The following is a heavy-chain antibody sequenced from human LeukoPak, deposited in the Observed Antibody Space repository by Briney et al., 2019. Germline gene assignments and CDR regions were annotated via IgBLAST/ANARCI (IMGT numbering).Heavy chain of an antibody. V-gene: IGHV3-48*02. CDR2: ISSSSSTI. CDR1: GFTFSSYA. CDR3: ATAMRDYGDYFDY. Sequence: PGGSLRLSCAASGFTFSSYAMSWVRQAPGKGLEWVSYISSSSSTIYYADSVKGRFTISRDNAKNSLYLQMNSLRDEDTAVYYCATAMRDYGDYFDYWGQGTLVTVSS. D-gene: IGHD4-17*01. J-gene: IGHJ4*02.